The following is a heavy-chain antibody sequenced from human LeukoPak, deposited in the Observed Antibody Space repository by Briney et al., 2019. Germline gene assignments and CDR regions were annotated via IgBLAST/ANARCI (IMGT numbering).Heavy chain of an antibody. Sequence: SETLSLTCTVSGGSISSSSYYWGWIRQPPGKGLEWIGSIYYSGSTHYNPSLKSRVTISVDTSKNQFSLKLSSVTAADTAVYYCARADYGYMDVWGKGTTVTVSS. CDR2: IYYSGST. D-gene: IGHD4/OR15-4a*01. CDR1: GGSISSSSYY. J-gene: IGHJ6*03. V-gene: IGHV4-39*01. CDR3: ARADYGYMDV.